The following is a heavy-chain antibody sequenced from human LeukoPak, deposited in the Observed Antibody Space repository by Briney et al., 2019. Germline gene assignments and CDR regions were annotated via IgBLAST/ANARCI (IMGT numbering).Heavy chain of an antibody. Sequence: PGGSLRLSCAASGFTFSDYYMSWIRQAPGKGLEWVANIKPDGSEKYFVDSVKGRFTISRDNAKNSLYLQMNSLRVEDTAVYYCARDSSPRRFGGLSDYWGQGTLVTVSS. CDR3: ARDSSPRRFGGLSDY. J-gene: IGHJ4*02. CDR1: GFTFSDYY. D-gene: IGHD3-10*01. CDR2: IKPDGSEK. V-gene: IGHV3-7*01.